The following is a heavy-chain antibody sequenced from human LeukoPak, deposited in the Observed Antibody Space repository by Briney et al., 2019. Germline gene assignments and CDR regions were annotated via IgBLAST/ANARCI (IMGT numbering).Heavy chain of an antibody. D-gene: IGHD6-6*01. Sequence: SETLSLTCTVSRGSISSYYWSWIRQPPGKGLEWIGEINHSGSTNYNPSLKSRVTISVDTSKNQFSLKLSSVTAADTAVYYCARGRAARPDLPIDYWGQGTLVTVSS. CDR2: INHSGST. V-gene: IGHV4-34*01. J-gene: IGHJ4*02. CDR3: ARGRAARPDLPIDY. CDR1: RGSISSYY.